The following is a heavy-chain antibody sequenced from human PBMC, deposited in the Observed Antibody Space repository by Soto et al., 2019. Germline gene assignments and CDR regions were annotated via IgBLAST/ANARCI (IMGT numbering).Heavy chain of an antibody. D-gene: IGHD2-15*01. CDR1: GGTFSSYA. CDR2: IIPICGTA. Sequence: QVQLVQSGAEVKKPGSSVKVSCKASGGTFSSYAISWVRQAPGQGLEWMGGIIPICGTANYAQKFQGRVTITADESTSTAYMELSSRRSEDTAVYYCARCSGGSCYSTYYYCGMDVWGQGTTVTVSS. J-gene: IGHJ6*02. V-gene: IGHV1-69*01. CDR3: ARCSGGSCYSTYYYCGMDV.